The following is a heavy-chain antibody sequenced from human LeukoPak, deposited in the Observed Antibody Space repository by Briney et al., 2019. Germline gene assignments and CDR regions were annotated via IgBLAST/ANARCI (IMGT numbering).Heavy chain of an antibody. J-gene: IGHJ4*02. V-gene: IGHV3-74*01. CDR3: TGDSVGTTVPPPFDY. CDR2: INADGSRI. Sequence: GGSLRLSCTASGFTFTSYWMHWVRQDPGKGLVWVSRINADGSRITYADSVKGRFTISRDNAKNTLYLQMNSLRAEDAAVYYCTGDSVGTTVPPPFDYWGRGTLVTVSS. D-gene: IGHD1-26*01. CDR1: GFTFTSYW.